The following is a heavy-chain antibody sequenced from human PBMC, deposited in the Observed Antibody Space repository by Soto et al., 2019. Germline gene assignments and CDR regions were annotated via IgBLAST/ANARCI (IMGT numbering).Heavy chain of an antibody. CDR2: ISAYNGHT. CDR1: GDTFNSYG. Sequence: QVQLVQSGAEVKKPGASVKVSCKASGDTFNSYGISWVRQAPGQGLEWMGWISAYNGHTNYAQKLQGRVTMTTDTSTSTAYMELRSLRSDDTAVYYCATCGYRTYFYYYMDVWGKGTTVTVSS. D-gene: IGHD3-22*01. V-gene: IGHV1-18*01. CDR3: ATCGYRTYFYYYMDV. J-gene: IGHJ6*03.